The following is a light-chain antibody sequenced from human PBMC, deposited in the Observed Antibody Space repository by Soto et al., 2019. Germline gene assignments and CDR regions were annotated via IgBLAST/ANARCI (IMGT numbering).Light chain of an antibody. CDR3: QQYKNWPWT. CDR1: QSVSSN. Sequence: EIVMTQSPATLSVSPGERATLSCRASQSVSSNLAWYQYKPGQAPRLLIYGASTRATGIPARFSGSGSGTEFTLTISRLQSEDFAVYNCQQYKNWPWTFGQGTKVEIK. J-gene: IGKJ1*01. V-gene: IGKV3-15*01. CDR2: GAS.